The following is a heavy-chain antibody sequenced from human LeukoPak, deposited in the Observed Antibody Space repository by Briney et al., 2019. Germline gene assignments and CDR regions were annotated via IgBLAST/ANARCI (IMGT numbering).Heavy chain of an antibody. CDR3: AREDYDSSGFQH. Sequence: GGSLRLSCAASGFTFDDYAMHWVRQAPGKGLEWVSVIYSGGSTYYADSVKGRFTISRDNSKNTLYLQMNSLRAEDTAVYYCAREDYDSSGFQHWGQGTLVTVSS. CDR2: IYSGGST. J-gene: IGHJ1*01. D-gene: IGHD3-22*01. CDR1: GFTFDDYA. V-gene: IGHV3-53*01.